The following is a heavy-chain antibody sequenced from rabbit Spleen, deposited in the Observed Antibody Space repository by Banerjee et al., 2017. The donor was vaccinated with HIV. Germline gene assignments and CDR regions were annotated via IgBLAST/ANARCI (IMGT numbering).Heavy chain of an antibody. CDR1: GFDFSTYS. D-gene: IGHD2-1*01. J-gene: IGHJ4*01. CDR2: IVPIFGVT. Sequence: QLMESGGGLVQPGGSLKLSCKASGFDFSTYSMSWVRQAPGKGLEWIGYIVPIFGVTYYANWVNGRFTISSHNAQNTLYLQLNSLTAADTATYFCARDNRYDDFPEYFNLWGPGTLVTVS. CDR3: ARDNRYDDFPEYFNL. V-gene: IGHV1S7*01.